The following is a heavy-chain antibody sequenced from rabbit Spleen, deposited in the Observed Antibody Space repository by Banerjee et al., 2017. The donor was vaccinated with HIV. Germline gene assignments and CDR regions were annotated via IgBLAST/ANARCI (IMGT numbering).Heavy chain of an antibody. J-gene: IGHJ4*01. CDR2: IGAGSSGGT. CDR3: ARDLDGVIGWNFGW. D-gene: IGHD2-1*01. Sequence: QEQLVESVGGLVQPEGSLTLTCTASGFFFSSSYYMCWVRQAPGKGLEWIACIGAGSSGGTYYASWAKGRFTITRSTSLNTVTLQLNSLTAADTATYFCARDLDGVIGWNFGWWGPGTLVTVS. CDR1: GFFFSSSYY. V-gene: IGHV1S45*01.